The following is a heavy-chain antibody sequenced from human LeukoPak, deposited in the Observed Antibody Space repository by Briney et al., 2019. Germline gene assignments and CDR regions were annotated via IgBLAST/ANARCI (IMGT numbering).Heavy chain of an antibody. V-gene: IGHV4-38-2*02. CDR3: ASPIAAAALPGDY. CDR2: MSHSGSGSI. Sequence: SETLSLTCTVSGYSISSAYYWGWIRQPPGKGLEWIGTMSHSGSGSIYYNPSLKSRVTISADTSKNQFSLKLSSVTAADTAVYYCASPIAAAALPGDYWGQGTLVTVSS. J-gene: IGHJ4*02. D-gene: IGHD6-13*01. CDR1: GYSISSAYY.